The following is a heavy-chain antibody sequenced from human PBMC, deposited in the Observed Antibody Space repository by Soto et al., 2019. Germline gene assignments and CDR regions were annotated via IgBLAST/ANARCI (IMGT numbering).Heavy chain of an antibody. CDR1: GYMCTRYA. V-gene: IGHV1-3*01. D-gene: IGHD1-7*01. J-gene: IGHJ6*02. CDR3: ARDLAPYNWNYVVSYALDA. CDR2: INAGNGNT. Sequence: SVKFSGKTSGYMCTRYAMQWLRQTPGQRLEWMGWINAGNGNTKHSQKFQGRVTITRDTSASTAYMELSSLRSEDTAVYYCARDLAPYNWNYVVSYALDAWGQGTTVTVSS.